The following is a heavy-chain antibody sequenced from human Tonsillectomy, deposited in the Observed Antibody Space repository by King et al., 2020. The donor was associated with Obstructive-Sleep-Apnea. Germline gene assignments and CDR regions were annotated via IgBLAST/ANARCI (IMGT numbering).Heavy chain of an antibody. CDR3: AKHGGSGLLDPADPNYYCAS. Sequence: QLVQSGGGVVQPGGSLRLSCAPSRFTFSDYGMHWVRHAPGKGLEWGAFIRNDGSNKYYGDSVKGRFTISRDNSKNTLYLQMNNLRAEDTAMYYCAKHGGSGLLDPADPNYYCASWGQGTLVTVSS. D-gene: IGHD3-10*01. J-gene: IGHJ4*02. V-gene: IGHV3-30*02. CDR2: IRNDGSNK. CDR1: RFTFSDYG.